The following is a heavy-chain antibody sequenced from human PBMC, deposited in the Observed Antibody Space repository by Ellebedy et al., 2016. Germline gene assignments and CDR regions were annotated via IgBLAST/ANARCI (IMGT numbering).Heavy chain of an antibody. J-gene: IGHJ4*02. CDR3: AGGRWLPLPNY. D-gene: IGHD5-24*01. Sequence: SETLSLTXTVSGGSISNYYWSWIRQPPGKGLEWIGYIYYNGNTNYNPSLKSRVTISVDASKNQFSLKLTSVTAADSAVYYCAGGRWLPLPNYWGQGTLVTVSS. V-gene: IGHV4-59*13. CDR1: GGSISNYY. CDR2: IYYNGNT.